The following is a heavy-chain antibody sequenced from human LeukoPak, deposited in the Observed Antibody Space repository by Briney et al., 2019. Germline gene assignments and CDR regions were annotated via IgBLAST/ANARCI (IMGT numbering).Heavy chain of an antibody. Sequence: SVTVSFKASGGTFISYAISWVGQAPGQGLEWMGGIIPIFGTANYAQKFQGRVTITADKSTSTAYMELSSLRSEDTAVYYCARVWRVGWYYFDYWGQGTLVTVSS. CDR3: ARVWRVGWYYFDY. V-gene: IGHV1-69*06. J-gene: IGHJ4*02. D-gene: IGHD6-19*01. CDR1: GGTFISYA. CDR2: IIPIFGTA.